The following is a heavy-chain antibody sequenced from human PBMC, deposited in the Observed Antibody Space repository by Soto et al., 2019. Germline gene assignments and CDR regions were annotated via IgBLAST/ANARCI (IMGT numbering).Heavy chain of an antibody. CDR2: IYYSGST. J-gene: IGHJ6*02. CDR3: ARYKGYSSSWVYYYGMDV. Sequence: SETLALTCTVSGGSISSYYWSWIRQPPGKGLEWIGYIYYSGSTNYNPSLKSRVTISVDTSKNQFSLKLSSVTAADTDVYYFARYKGYSSSWVYYYGMDVWGQGTTVTVSS. CDR1: GGSISSYY. V-gene: IGHV4-59*01. D-gene: IGHD6-13*01.